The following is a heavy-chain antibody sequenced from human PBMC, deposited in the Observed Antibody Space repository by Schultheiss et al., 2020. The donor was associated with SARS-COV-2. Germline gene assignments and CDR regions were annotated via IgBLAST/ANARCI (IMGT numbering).Heavy chain of an antibody. CDR2: ITNSGDRT. J-gene: IGHJ6*02. D-gene: IGHD2-2*01. CDR1: GFTFTSYA. Sequence: GGSLRLSCAASGFTFTSYAMTWVRLAPPRGLEWVSAITNSGDRTYYADSVKGRFTISRDNSKNTLYLQVNSLRAEDTAVYYCARDDGDCSGTSCFYYGMDVWGQGTTVTVSS. CDR3: ARDDGDCSGTSCFYYGMDV. V-gene: IGHV3-23*01.